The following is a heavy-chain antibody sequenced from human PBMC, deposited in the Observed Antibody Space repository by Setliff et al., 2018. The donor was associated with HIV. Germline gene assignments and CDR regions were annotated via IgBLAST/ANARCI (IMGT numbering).Heavy chain of an antibody. CDR1: GYTFTAYY. CDR2: IDPNFGGT. J-gene: IGHJ3*02. Sequence: GASVKVSCKASGYTFTAYYIHWVRQAPGQGLEWMGRIDPNFGGTNYAQKFQGRVSMTWDTSISTAYMELSRLRSDDTAVYYCARDDGFDIWGQGTMVTVSS. CDR3: ARDDGFDI. V-gene: IGHV1-2*06.